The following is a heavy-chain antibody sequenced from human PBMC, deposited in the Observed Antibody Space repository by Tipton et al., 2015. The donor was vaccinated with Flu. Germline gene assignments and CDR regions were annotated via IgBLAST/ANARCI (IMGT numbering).Heavy chain of an antibody. Sequence: TLSLTCAVYGGSFSGYYWSWIRQPPGKGLEWIGEINNSGSTNYNPSLKSRVTISVDTSKNQFSLKLSSVTAAYTAVYYCARRLRRWLQLPYYFDYWGQGTLVTVSS. V-gene: IGHV4-34*01. CDR2: INNSGST. CDR1: GGSFSGYY. D-gene: IGHD5-24*01. J-gene: IGHJ4*02. CDR3: ARRLRRWLQLPYYFDY.